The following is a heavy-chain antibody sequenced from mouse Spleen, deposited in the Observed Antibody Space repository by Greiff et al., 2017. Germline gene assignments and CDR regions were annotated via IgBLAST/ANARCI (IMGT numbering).Heavy chain of an antibody. V-gene: IGHV1-55*01. CDR2: IYPGSGST. CDR3: ALGPFDY. J-gene: IGHJ2*01. CDR1: GYTFTSYW. Sequence: QVQLKESGAELVKPGASVKMSCKASGYTFTSYWITWVKQRPGQGLEWIGDIYPGSGSTNYNEKFKSKATLTVDTSSSTAYMQLSSLTSEDSAVYYCALGPFDYWGQGTTLTVSS. D-gene: IGHD4-1*01.